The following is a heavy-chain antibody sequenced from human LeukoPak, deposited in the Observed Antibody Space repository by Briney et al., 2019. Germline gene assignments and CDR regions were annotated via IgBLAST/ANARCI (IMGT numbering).Heavy chain of an antibody. V-gene: IGHV4-61*08. Sequence: PSETLSLTCTVSGGSISSGDYYWSWIRQPPGKGLEWIGYIYYSGSTYYNPSLKSRVTMSVDTSKNQFSLKLSSVTAADTAVYYCARDWCGGDCYDYWGQGTLVTVSS. D-gene: IGHD2-21*01. CDR2: IYYSGST. CDR3: ARDWCGGDCYDY. CDR1: GGSISSGDYY. J-gene: IGHJ4*02.